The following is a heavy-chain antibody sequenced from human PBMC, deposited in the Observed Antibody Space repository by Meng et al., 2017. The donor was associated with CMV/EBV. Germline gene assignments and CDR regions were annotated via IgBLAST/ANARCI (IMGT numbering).Heavy chain of an antibody. CDR1: GFTFSSYG. Sequence: GESLKISCAASGFTFSSYGMHWVRQAPGKGLEWVAFIRYDGSNKYYADSVKGRFTISRDNSKNTLYQQMNSLRAEDTAVYYCAKDRGYYDSSGYNPMGDYYGMDVWGQGTTVTVSS. D-gene: IGHD3-22*01. CDR2: IRYDGSNK. J-gene: IGHJ6*02. V-gene: IGHV3-30*02. CDR3: AKDRGYYDSSGYNPMGDYYGMDV.